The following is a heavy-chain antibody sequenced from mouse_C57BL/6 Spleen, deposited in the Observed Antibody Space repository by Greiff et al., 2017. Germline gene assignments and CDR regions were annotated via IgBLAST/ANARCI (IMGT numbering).Heavy chain of an antibody. CDR2: IDPETGGT. D-gene: IGHD2-5*01. Sequence: VQLQQSGAELVRPGASVTLSCKASGYTFTDYEMHWVKQTPVHGLEWIGAIDPETGGTAYNQKFKGKAILTADKSSSTAYMELRSLTSEDSAVYYCTRLSYYSNYGVFAYWGQGTLVTVSA. V-gene: IGHV1-15*01. J-gene: IGHJ3*01. CDR1: GYTFTDYE. CDR3: TRLSYYSNYGVFAY.